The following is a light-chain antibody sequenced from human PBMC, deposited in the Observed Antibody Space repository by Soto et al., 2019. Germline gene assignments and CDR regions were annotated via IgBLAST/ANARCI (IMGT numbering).Light chain of an antibody. Sequence: QSVLTQPPSVSGAPGQRVTISCTGSSSNIGAGYDVHWYQQLPGTAPKLLIYGNSNRPSGVPDRFSGSKPGPSASLAITGLQAEDEADYYCQSYDSSLSGSVFGGGTKVTVL. CDR1: SSNIGAGYD. CDR2: GNS. V-gene: IGLV1-40*01. J-gene: IGLJ2*01. CDR3: QSYDSSLSGSV.